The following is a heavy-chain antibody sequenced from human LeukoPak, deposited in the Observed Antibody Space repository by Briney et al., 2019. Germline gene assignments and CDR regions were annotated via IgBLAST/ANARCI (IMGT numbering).Heavy chain of an antibody. V-gene: IGHV1-2*04. CDR2: INPNSGGT. J-gene: IGHJ4*02. CDR1: GYTFTGYY. D-gene: IGHD6-13*01. Sequence: ASVKVSCKASGYTFTGYYMHWVRQAPGQGLEWMGWINPNSGGTNYAQKFQGWVTMTRDTSISTAYMELSRLRSDDTAVYYCAADVTTSYSSTWYARNWGQGTLVTVSS. CDR3: AADVTTSYSSTWYARN.